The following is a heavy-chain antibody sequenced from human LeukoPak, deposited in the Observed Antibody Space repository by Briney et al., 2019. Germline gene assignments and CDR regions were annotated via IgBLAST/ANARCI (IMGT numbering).Heavy chain of an antibody. Sequence: SETLSLTCIVSGGSINNKDYYWGCIGQSPTKGLEWIASSDFTGNTIYSPSLKIRATISVDVSKNQFSRNLSSLTAAATGLYFCARQTRSYYESSGYRQEISFETWGRGTLVTVSS. D-gene: IGHD3-22*01. CDR1: GGSINNKDYY. V-gene: IGHV4-39*01. J-gene: IGHJ5*02. CDR3: ARQTRSYYESSGYRQEISFET. CDR2: SDFTGNT.